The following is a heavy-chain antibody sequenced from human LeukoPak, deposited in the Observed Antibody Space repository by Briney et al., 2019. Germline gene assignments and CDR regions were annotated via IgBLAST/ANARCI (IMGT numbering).Heavy chain of an antibody. CDR2: ISGSGGST. V-gene: IGHV3-23*01. J-gene: IGHJ4*02. CDR3: AKDRGSVSLVRGVMGY. Sequence: SGGSLRLSCAASGFTFSSYAMSWVRQAPGKGLEWVSAISGSGGSTYYADSVKGRFTISRDNSKNTLYLQMHSLRAEDTAVYHCAKDRGSVSLVRGVMGYWGQGTLVTVSS. D-gene: IGHD3-10*01. CDR1: GFTFSSYA.